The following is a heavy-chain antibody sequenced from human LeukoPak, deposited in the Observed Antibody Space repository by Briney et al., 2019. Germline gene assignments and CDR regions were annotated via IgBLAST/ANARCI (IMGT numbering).Heavy chain of an antibody. CDR3: ARGRRYHDY. D-gene: IGHD2-2*01. V-gene: IGHV4-61*02. Sequence: SETLSLTCTVSGGSISSGSYYWSWIRQPAGKGLEWIGRIYTSGSTNYNPSLKSRVTISVDTSKNQFSLKVSSVTAADTAVYYCARGRRYHDYWGQGILVTVSS. CDR2: IYTSGST. CDR1: GGSISSGSYY. J-gene: IGHJ4*02.